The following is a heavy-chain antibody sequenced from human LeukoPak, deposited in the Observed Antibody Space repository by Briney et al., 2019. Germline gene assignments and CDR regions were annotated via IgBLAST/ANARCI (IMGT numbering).Heavy chain of an antibody. CDR3: ARDDYSFASEN. CDR2: MRSDGSDI. J-gene: IGHJ4*02. CDR1: GFSFISYA. D-gene: IGHD2-15*01. V-gene: IGHV3-30*02. Sequence: GGSLRLSCAASGFSFISYAMLWFRQAPGKGLEWVAFMRSDGSDIFYAESLKGRFTISRDNAKSTLFLQMHSLRAEDTAVYYCARDDYSFASENWGQGALVTVSS.